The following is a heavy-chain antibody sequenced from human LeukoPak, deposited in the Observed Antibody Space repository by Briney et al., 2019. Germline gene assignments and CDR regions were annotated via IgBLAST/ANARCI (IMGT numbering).Heavy chain of an antibody. CDR3: AREIVATINY. D-gene: IGHD5-12*01. V-gene: IGHV1-2*02. CDR2: INPNSGGT. Sequence: ASVKVSCKASGYTFTSYGISWVRQAPGQGLEWMGWINPNSGGTNYAQKFQGRVTMTRDTSISTAYMELSRLGSDDTAVYYCAREIVATINYWGQGTLVTVSS. J-gene: IGHJ4*02. CDR1: GYTFTSYG.